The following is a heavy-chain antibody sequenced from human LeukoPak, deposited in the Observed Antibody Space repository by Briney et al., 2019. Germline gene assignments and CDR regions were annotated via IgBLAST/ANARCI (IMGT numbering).Heavy chain of an antibody. J-gene: IGHJ4*02. CDR3: ARGITMMVVVHAFDY. D-gene: IGHD3-22*01. Sequence: GGSLRLSCAASGFTFSSYSMNWVRQAPGKGLEWVSSISSSSSYIYYADSVKGRFTISRDNAKNSLYLQMNSLRAEDTAVYYCARGITMMVVVHAFDYWGQGTLVTVSS. V-gene: IGHV3-21*01. CDR1: GFTFSSYS. CDR2: ISSSSSYI.